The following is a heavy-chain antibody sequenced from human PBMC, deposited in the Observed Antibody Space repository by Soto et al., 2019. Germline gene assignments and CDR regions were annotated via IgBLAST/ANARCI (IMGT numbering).Heavy chain of an antibody. CDR1: GFSVSSNY. CDR3: ARDSAWIPYYHYGMDV. Sequence: EVQLVESGGGLIQPGGSLRLSCAASGFSVSSNYMSWVRQAPGKGLEWVSVIYSGGNTHYADSVKGRFTISRDNSKNTLYLQIDSVRPGNTAVYYCARDSAWIPYYHYGMDVWGQGTTVTVSS. D-gene: IGHD5-18*01. V-gene: IGHV3-53*01. J-gene: IGHJ6*02. CDR2: IYSGGNT.